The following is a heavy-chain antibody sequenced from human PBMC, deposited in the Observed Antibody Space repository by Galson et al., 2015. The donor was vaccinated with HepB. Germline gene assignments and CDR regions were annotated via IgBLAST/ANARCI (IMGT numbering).Heavy chain of an antibody. Sequence: SLRLSCAASGFTFSSYAMSWVRQAPGKGLEWVSAISGSGGSTYYADSVKGRSTISRDNSKNTLYLQMNSLRAEDTAVYYCAKALYDILTGFDPWGQGTLVTVSS. J-gene: IGHJ5*02. D-gene: IGHD3-9*01. CDR1: GFTFSSYA. V-gene: IGHV3-23*01. CDR3: AKALYDILTGFDP. CDR2: ISGSGGST.